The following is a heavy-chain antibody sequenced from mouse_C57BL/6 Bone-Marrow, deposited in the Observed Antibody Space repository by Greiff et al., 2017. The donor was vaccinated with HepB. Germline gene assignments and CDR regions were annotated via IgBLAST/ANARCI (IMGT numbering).Heavy chain of an antibody. CDR2: IWWDDDK. D-gene: IGHD1-1*01. CDR3: ARIGYYGRHYYAMDY. Sequence: QVTLKVSGPGILQPSQTLSLTCSFSGFSLSTFGMGVGWIRQPSGKGLEWLAHIWWDDDKYYNPALKSRLTISKDTSKNQVFLKIANVVTADTATYYCARIGYYGRHYYAMDYWGQGTSVTVSS. V-gene: IGHV8-8*01. CDR1: GFSLSTFGMG. J-gene: IGHJ4*01.